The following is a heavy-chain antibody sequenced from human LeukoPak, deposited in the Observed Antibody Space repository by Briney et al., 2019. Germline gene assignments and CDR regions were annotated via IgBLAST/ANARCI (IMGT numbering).Heavy chain of an antibody. Sequence: GGSLRLSCTASGFTFGDYAMSWVRQAPGKGLEWVSAISGSGGSTYYADSVKGRFTISKDNSKNTLYLQMNSLRAEDTAVYYCAKLMAHYYGSGSYWFDPWGQGTLVTVSS. D-gene: IGHD3-10*01. V-gene: IGHV3-23*01. J-gene: IGHJ5*02. CDR3: AKLMAHYYGSGSYWFDP. CDR2: ISGSGGST. CDR1: GFTFGDYA.